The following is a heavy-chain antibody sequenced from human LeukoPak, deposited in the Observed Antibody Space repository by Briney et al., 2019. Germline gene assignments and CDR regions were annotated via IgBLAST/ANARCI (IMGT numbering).Heavy chain of an antibody. V-gene: IGHV3-30*02. D-gene: IGHD6-13*01. CDR1: GFTFSNYG. J-gene: IGHJ4*02. CDR3: AKGGSSWSRFDY. CDR2: IRFDESDK. Sequence: GGSLRLSCAASGFTFSNYGMHWIRQAPGKGLEWVVFIRFDESDKYYPDSVKGRFTISRDNSKNTLYLQMNSLRAEDTAVYYCAKGGSSWSRFDYWGQGTLVTVSS.